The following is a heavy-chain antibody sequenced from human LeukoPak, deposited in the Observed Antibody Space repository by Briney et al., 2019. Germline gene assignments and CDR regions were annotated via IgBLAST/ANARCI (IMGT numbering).Heavy chain of an antibody. Sequence: ASVKVSCKASGGTFSSYAISWVRQAPGQGLEWMGRIIPILGIANYAQKFQGRVTITADKSTSTACMELSSLRSEDTAVYYCARDTPPTTVTIPYWYFDLWGRGTLVTVSS. CDR1: GGTFSSYA. CDR2: IIPILGIA. D-gene: IGHD4-17*01. V-gene: IGHV1-69*04. J-gene: IGHJ2*01. CDR3: ARDTPPTTVTIPYWYFDL.